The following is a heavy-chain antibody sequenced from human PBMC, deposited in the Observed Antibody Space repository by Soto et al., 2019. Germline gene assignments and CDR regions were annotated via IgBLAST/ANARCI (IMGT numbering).Heavy chain of an antibody. CDR3: ARIVSRIQLWVYYFDY. V-gene: IGHV4-31*03. CDR2: IYYSGST. CDR1: GGSISSGGYY. D-gene: IGHD5-18*01. Sequence: QVQLQESGPGLVKPSQTLSLTCTVSGGSISSGGYYWSWIRQHPGKGLEWIGYIYYSGSTYYNPSLKSRVTISVDTSKNQFSLKLSSVTAADTAVYYCARIVSRIQLWVYYFDYWGQGTLVTVSS. J-gene: IGHJ4*02.